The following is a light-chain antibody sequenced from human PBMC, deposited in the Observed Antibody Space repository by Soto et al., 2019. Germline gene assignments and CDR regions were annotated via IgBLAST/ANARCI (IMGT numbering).Light chain of an antibody. CDR3: QSYDSSNHVV. Sequence: NFMLTQPHSVSESPGKTVTISCTRSSGSIASNYVQWYRQRPGSAPTTVIYDDNQRPSGVPDRFSGSIDSSSNSASLTISGLKTEDEADYYCQSYDSSNHVVFGGGTKLTVL. CDR2: DDN. J-gene: IGLJ2*01. V-gene: IGLV6-57*04. CDR1: SGSIASNY.